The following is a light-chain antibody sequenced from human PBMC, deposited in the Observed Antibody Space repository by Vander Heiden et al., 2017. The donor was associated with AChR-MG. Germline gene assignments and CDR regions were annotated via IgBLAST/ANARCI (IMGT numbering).Light chain of an antibody. CDR2: GAS. V-gene: IGKV3-15*01. J-gene: IGKJ2*01. CDR1: QSVSSN. Sequence: EIVMTQSPATLSVSPGERATLSCRASQSVSSNLAWYQQKPGQAPSLLIYGASTRATGIPARFSGSGYGTEFTLTISSLQSEDFAVYYCQQYKNWPPYTFGQGTKLEIK. CDR3: QQYKNWPPYT.